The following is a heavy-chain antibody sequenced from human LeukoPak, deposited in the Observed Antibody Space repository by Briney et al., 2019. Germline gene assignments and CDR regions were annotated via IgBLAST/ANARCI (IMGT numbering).Heavy chain of an antibody. CDR3: ATISGGGNMRGDY. Sequence: GGSLRLSCAASGFTFSTYSMNWVRRAPGKGLEWVSYISSSSSPIWYADSVKGRFTISRDNAKNSLYLQMNSLRAEDTAVYYSATISGGGNMRGDYWGQGTLVTVSS. J-gene: IGHJ4*02. V-gene: IGHV3-48*04. CDR1: GFTFSTYS. CDR2: ISSSSSPI. D-gene: IGHD4-23*01.